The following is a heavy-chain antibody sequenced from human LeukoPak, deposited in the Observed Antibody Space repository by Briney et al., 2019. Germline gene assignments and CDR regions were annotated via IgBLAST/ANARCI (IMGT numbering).Heavy chain of an antibody. Sequence: SETLSLTCTVSGGSISSYYWSWIRQPPGKGLEWTGYIYYSGSTNYNPSLKSRVTISVDTSKNQFSLKLSSVTAADTAVYYCARGEGREAGTAGDYWGQGTLVTVSS. CDR1: GGSISSYY. V-gene: IGHV4-59*01. CDR3: ARGEGREAGTAGDY. J-gene: IGHJ4*02. D-gene: IGHD6-19*01. CDR2: IYYSGST.